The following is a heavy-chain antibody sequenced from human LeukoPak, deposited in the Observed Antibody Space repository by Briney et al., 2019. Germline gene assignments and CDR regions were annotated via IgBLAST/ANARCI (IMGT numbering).Heavy chain of an antibody. V-gene: IGHV5-10-1*01. CDR3: ARSFQGYCSGGSCYPPFDP. J-gene: IGHJ5*02. D-gene: IGHD2-15*01. CDR1: GYSFTSYW. CDR2: IDPSDSYT. Sequence: GASLRISCKGSGYSFTSYWISWVRQLPGKGLEWMGRIDPSDSYTNYSPSFQGHVTISADKSISTAYLQWSSLKASDTAMYYCARSFQGYCSGGSCYPPFDPWGQGTLVTVSS.